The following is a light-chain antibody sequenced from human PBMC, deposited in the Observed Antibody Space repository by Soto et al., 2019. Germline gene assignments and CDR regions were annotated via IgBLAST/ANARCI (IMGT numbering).Light chain of an antibody. CDR2: EVS. J-gene: IGLJ1*01. Sequence: QSALTQPASVSGSPGQSITISCTGTSSDVGGYNYVSWYQQHPGKAPKLMIYEVSNRPSGVSNRFSGSKSGNTASLTISGLQDEEEADYYCSSYKGSSTLVFGTGTKVTV. V-gene: IGLV2-14*01. CDR3: SSYKGSSTLV. CDR1: SSDVGGYNY.